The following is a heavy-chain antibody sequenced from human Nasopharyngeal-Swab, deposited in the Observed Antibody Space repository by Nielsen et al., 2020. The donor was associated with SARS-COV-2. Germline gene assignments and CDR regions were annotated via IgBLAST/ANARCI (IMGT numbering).Heavy chain of an antibody. D-gene: IGHD2-15*01. J-gene: IGHJ3*02. V-gene: IGHV4-39*01. CDR2: IYYSGST. Sequence: WIRRPPGKGLEWIGSIYYSGSTYYNPSLKSRVTISVDTSKNQFSLKLSSVTAADTAAYYCARQGTRCSGGSCYWDAFDIWGQGTMVTVSS. CDR3: ARQGTRCSGGSCYWDAFDI.